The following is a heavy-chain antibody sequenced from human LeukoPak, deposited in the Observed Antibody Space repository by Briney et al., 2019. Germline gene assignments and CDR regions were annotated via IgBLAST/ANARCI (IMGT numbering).Heavy chain of an antibody. CDR1: GFTFSSYS. CDR3: ARDSPMTTVTTGAFDT. V-gene: IGHV3-21*01. J-gene: IGHJ3*02. D-gene: IGHD4-17*01. CDR2: ISSSSSYI. Sequence: GGSLGLSCAASGFTFSSYSMNWVRQAPGKGLEWVSSISSSSSYIYYADSVKGRFTIPRDNAKNSLYLQMNSLRAEDTAVYYCARDSPMTTVTTGAFDTWGQGTMVTVSS.